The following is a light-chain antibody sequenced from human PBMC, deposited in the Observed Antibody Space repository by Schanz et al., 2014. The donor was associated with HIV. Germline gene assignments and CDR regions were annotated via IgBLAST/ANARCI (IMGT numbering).Light chain of an antibody. V-gene: IGLV1-47*01. J-gene: IGLJ2*01. CDR3: QSFDKSVSAVV. Sequence: QSVLTQPPSVSGTPGQRVTISCSGSSSNIGSNYVYWFQQLPGTAPKLLIYKNNQRPSGVPDRFSDSKSGTSASLAISGLRSEDEADYYCQSFDKSVSAVVFGGGTKLTVL. CDR1: SSNIGSNY. CDR2: KNN.